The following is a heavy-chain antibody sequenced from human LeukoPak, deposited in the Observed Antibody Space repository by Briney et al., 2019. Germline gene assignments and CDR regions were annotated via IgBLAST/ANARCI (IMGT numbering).Heavy chain of an antibody. V-gene: IGHV1-8*01. CDR1: GYTFTSYD. Sequence: ASVKVSCKASGYTFTSYDINWVRQATGQGLEWMGWMNPNSGNTGYAQKFQGRVTITRNTSISTAYMELSSLRSEDTAVYYCARGQRYCSSTSCKIDYWGQGTLVTVSS. D-gene: IGHD2-2*01. CDR3: ARGQRYCSSTSCKIDY. J-gene: IGHJ4*02. CDR2: MNPNSGNT.